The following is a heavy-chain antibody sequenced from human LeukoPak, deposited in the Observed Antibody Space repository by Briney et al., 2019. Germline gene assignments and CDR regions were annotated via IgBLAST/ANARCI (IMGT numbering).Heavy chain of an antibody. CDR1: GFTFSSYE. CDR3: ARDRYYYDSSGPRDAFDI. D-gene: IGHD3-22*01. CDR2: ITSSGSTI. J-gene: IGHJ3*02. Sequence: GGSLRLSCAASGFTFSSYEMNWVRQAPGKGLEWVSYITSSGSTIYYADSVKGRFTISRDNAKNSLYLQMNSLRAEDTAVYYCARDRYYYDSSGPRDAFDIWSQGTMVTVSS. V-gene: IGHV3-48*03.